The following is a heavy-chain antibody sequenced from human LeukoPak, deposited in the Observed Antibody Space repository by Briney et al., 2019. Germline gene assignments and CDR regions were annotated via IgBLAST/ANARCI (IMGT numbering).Heavy chain of an antibody. CDR1: GFTFYSYA. V-gene: IGHV3-23*01. D-gene: IGHD2-2*01. CDR2: ISGSGGRT. Sequence: GGSLRLSCAASGFTFYSYAMSWVRQAPGKGLEWVSGISGSGGRTYYADSVKGRFTISRDNSKNTLYLQMNSLRAEDTAVYYCAKDRSSSTSCLFDYWGQGTLVTVSS. J-gene: IGHJ4*02. CDR3: AKDRSSSTSCLFDY.